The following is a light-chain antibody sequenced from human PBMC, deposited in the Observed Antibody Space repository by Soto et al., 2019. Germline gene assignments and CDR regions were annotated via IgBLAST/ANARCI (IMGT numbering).Light chain of an antibody. J-gene: IGKJ4*01. CDR2: GAS. Sequence: EIVMTQSPATLSLFPGQYATLTCRASQSVSSNLAWYQQKPGQAPRLLIYGASTRVTGTPVRFSGSRSGSEFTLTISGLQSEDFAVYYCQQYNHWPPWLTFGGGTKVEVK. CDR1: QSVSSN. V-gene: IGKV3-15*01. CDR3: QQYNHWPPWLT.